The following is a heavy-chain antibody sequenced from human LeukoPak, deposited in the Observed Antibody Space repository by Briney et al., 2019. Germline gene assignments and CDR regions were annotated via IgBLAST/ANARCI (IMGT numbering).Heavy chain of an antibody. J-gene: IGHJ6*02. CDR2: IDWNGGTT. V-gene: IGHV3-20*01. CDR3: ARWDTATYDTSGPLGLDV. CDR1: GFIFDDHG. Sequence: SGGSLRLSCAVSGFIFDDHGMSWVRQVPGKGLEWVSGIDWNGGTTLYPDSVKGRFTVSRDNAKKSLYLQLNSLRVEDTALYHCARWDTATYDTSGPLGLDVWGQGTMVTVSS. D-gene: IGHD3-22*01.